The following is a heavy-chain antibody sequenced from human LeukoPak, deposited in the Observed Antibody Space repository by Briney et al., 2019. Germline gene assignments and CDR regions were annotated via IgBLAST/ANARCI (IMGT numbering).Heavy chain of an antibody. CDR1: GFTFSSYA. CDR2: ISASGGRT. CDR3: AKDHSSSWSYFDY. J-gene: IGHJ4*02. Sequence: GGSLRLSCAASGFTFSSYAMSWVRQAPGKGLEWVSTISASGGRTYNADSVKGRFTISRDNSKNTLYLQMNSLRAEDTAVYYCAKDHSSSWSYFDYWGQGTLVTVSS. V-gene: IGHV3-23*01. D-gene: IGHD6-13*01.